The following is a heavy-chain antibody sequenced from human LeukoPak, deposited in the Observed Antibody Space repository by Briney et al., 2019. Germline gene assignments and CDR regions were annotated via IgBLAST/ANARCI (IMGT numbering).Heavy chain of an antibody. D-gene: IGHD4-11*01. J-gene: IGHJ4*02. Sequence: GGPLRLSCAASGFTFSSYVMHWVRQAPGKGLEWVAFIPYDGSKNSYTDSVKGRFTISRDNSRNTLYLQMNTLRAEDTAVYYCAKDGGNYEFDYWGQGTLVTVSA. V-gene: IGHV3-30*02. CDR3: AKDGGNYEFDY. CDR2: IPYDGSKN. CDR1: GFTFSSYV.